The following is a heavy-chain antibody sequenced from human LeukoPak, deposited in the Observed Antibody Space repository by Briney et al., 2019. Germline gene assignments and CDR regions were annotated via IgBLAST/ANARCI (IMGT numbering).Heavy chain of an antibody. CDR3: ARSARLMKGVVEVTALDD. CDR1: GFTFRSYE. CDR2: LRSSESAF. V-gene: IGHV3-48*03. Sequence: PGGSLKLSCEDSGFTFRSYEMNWVRQAPGKGLEWIAYLRSSESAFSYADSVKGRFTIARDNAKNSVYLEMNSLRADDTAVYYCARSARLMKGVVEVTALDDWGQGTLVTVSS. D-gene: IGHD3-3*01. J-gene: IGHJ4*02.